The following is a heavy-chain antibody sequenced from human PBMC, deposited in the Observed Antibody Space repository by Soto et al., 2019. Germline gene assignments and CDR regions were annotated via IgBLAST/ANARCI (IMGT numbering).Heavy chain of an antibody. CDR2: ISGSGGST. J-gene: IGHJ5*02. V-gene: IGHV3-23*01. D-gene: IGHD5-18*01. CDR1: GFTFSSYA. Sequence: GGSLRLSCAASGFTFSSYAMSWVRQAPGKGLEWVSAISGSGGSTYYADSVKGRFTISRDNSKNTLYLQMNSLRAEDTAVYYCAKGGRGYSYGCWFDPWSQGTLVTVSS. CDR3: AKGGRGYSYGCWFDP.